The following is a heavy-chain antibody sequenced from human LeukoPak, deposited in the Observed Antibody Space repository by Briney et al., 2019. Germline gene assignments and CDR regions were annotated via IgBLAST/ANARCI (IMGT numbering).Heavy chain of an antibody. D-gene: IGHD3-10*01. CDR2: IYYSGST. V-gene: IGHV4-39*07. CDR1: GGSISSSSYY. J-gene: IGHJ3*02. CDR3: ARGRRVRGNDAFDI. Sequence: PSETLSLTCTVSGGSISSSSYYWGWIRQPPGKGLEWIGSIYYSGSTYYNPSLKSRVTISVDTSKNQFSLKLSSVTAADTAVYYCARGRRVRGNDAFDIWGKGTTVTISS.